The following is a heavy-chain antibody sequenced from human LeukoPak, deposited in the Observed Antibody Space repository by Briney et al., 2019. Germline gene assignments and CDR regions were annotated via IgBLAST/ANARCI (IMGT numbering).Heavy chain of an antibody. V-gene: IGHV3-21*04. CDR2: ISSSSGYI. CDR1: GFTFSSYS. D-gene: IGHD3-16*01. Sequence: GGSLRLSCAASGFTFSSYSMNWVRQAPGKGLEWVSSISSSSGYIYYADSVKGRFTVSRDNTKNSLYLQMNSLRAEDTAMYYCAKDDDWGRYKHWGQGTLVTVSS. CDR3: AKDDDWGRYKH. J-gene: IGHJ1*01.